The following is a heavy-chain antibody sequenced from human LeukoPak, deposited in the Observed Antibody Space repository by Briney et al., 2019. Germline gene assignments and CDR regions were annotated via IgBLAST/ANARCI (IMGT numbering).Heavy chain of an antibody. CDR2: IYYTGST. CDR3: ARDYYGSGPDDYFDY. Sequence: SETLSLTCSVSGASIRSGDYYWSWIRQPPGKCLEWIGYIYYTGSTYYNPSLKSRVTISLDTSKNQFSLTLSSVTAADTAVYYCARDYYGSGPDDYFDYWGLGTLVTVSS. J-gene: IGHJ4*02. D-gene: IGHD3-10*01. V-gene: IGHV4-30-4*01. CDR1: GASIRSGDYY.